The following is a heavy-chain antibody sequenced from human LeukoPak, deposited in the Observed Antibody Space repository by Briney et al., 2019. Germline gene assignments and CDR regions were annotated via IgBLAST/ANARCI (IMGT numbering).Heavy chain of an antibody. CDR2: ISSSSSYI. Sequence: GGSLRLSCAASGFTFSSYSMNWVRQAPGKGLEGVSSISSSSSYIYYADSVKGRFTISRDNAKNSLYLQMNSLRAEDTAVYYCARGCSSPSCYMDYWGQGTLVTVSS. V-gene: IGHV3-21*01. J-gene: IGHJ4*02. CDR3: ARGCSSPSCYMDY. CDR1: GFTFSSYS. D-gene: IGHD2-2*02.